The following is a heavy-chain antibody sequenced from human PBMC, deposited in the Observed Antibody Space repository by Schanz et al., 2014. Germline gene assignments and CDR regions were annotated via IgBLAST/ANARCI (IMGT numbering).Heavy chain of an antibody. Sequence: EVQLVESGGGLVKPGGSLRLSCAASGFTFSVYWMHWVRQPPGEGLVSVSRISGDGTTTSYADSVKGRFTISRDNAKNSLYLQMNSLRAEDTAVYYCARDGYNAYDLKRGDYWGQGTQVAVSS. CDR1: GFTFSVYW. J-gene: IGHJ4*02. CDR3: ARDGYNAYDLKRGDY. D-gene: IGHD5-12*01. CDR2: ISGDGTTT. V-gene: IGHV3-74*01.